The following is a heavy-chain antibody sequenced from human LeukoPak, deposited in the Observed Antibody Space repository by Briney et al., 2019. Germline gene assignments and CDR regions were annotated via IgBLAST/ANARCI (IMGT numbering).Heavy chain of an antibody. V-gene: IGHV1-2*02. CDR3: ARDLGITTAGSLDY. Sequence: ASVKVSCKASGYTFNDYYMHWVRQAPGQGLEWMGWLNPNTGGTNYAQKFQGRVTMTRDTSTSTAYLELTRLTSDVTAVYYCARDLGITTAGSLDYWGQGTLVTVSS. J-gene: IGHJ4*02. D-gene: IGHD6-13*01. CDR1: GYTFNDYY. CDR2: LNPNTGGT.